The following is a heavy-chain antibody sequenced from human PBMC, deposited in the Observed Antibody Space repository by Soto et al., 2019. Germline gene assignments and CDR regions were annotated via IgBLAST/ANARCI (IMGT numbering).Heavy chain of an antibody. Sequence: QITLKESGPTLVNPTQTLTLTCTFSGFSLSTSGVGVCWIRQPPEKALEWLALIYWNDEKRSSPSLKSRLTITKDTSKNQVVLTMTNMDPVDTATYYCAHSPCSGGACYHRFDYWGQGTLVTVSS. CDR2: IYWNDEK. D-gene: IGHD2-15*01. J-gene: IGHJ4*02. CDR3: AHSPCSGGACYHRFDY. V-gene: IGHV2-5*01. CDR1: GFSLSTSGVG.